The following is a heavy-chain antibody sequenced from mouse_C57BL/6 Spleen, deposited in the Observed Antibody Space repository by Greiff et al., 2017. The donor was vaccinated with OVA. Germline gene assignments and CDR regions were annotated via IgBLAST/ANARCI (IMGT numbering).Heavy chain of an antibody. D-gene: IGHD2-14*01. Sequence: EVQLQESGAELVRPGASVKLSCTASGFNIKDDYMHWVKQRPEQGLEWIGWIDPENGDTEYASTFQGKATITADTSYNTAYLQLRSLTSEDTAVYFCFRLCVRQGAMDYWGQGTSVTVSS. CDR1: GFNIKDDY. V-gene: IGHV14-4*01. CDR3: FRLCVRQGAMDY. J-gene: IGHJ4*01. CDR2: IDPENGDT.